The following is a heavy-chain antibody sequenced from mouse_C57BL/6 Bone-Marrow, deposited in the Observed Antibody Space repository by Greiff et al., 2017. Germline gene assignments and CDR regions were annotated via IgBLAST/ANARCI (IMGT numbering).Heavy chain of an antibody. V-gene: IGHV5-15*01. Sequence: EVKLMASGGGLVQPGGSLKLSCAASGFTFSDYGMAWVRQAPRKGPEWVAFISNLAYSIYYADTVTGRFTISRENAKNTLYLEMSSLRSEDTAMYYCARHRTGYYAMDYWGQGTSVTVSS. CDR1: GFTFSDYG. CDR2: ISNLAYSI. CDR3: ARHRTGYYAMDY. D-gene: IGHD4-1*01. J-gene: IGHJ4*01.